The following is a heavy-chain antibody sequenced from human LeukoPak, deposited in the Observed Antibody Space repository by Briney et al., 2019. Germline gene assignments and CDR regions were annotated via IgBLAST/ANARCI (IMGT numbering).Heavy chain of an antibody. J-gene: IGHJ6*04. D-gene: IGHD2-2*01. Sequence: SVKVSCKTSGGTFSRYAISGVRQAPGQGLEWMGGIIPIFGTAHYAQKFQGSVTLNEDESTSTAYMELSRLKSEGTAVYYCARALGYCSSTSCYSYYYYYGMDVWGKGTTVTVSS. CDR1: GGTFSRYA. CDR2: IIPIFGTA. CDR3: ARALGYCSSTSCYSYYYYYGMDV. V-gene: IGHV1-69*13.